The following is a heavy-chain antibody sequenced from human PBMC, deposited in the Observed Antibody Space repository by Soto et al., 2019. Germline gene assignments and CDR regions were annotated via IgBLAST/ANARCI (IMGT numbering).Heavy chain of an antibody. CDR1: GYTFTSYA. J-gene: IGHJ3*02. Sequence: ASVKVSCKASGYTFTSYAMHWVRQAPGQRLEWMGWINAGNGNTKYSQKFQGRVTITRDTSASTAYMELSSLRSEDTAVYYCARAAVAENAFDIWGQGTMVTVSS. CDR2: INAGNGNT. CDR3: ARAAVAENAFDI. D-gene: IGHD6-19*01. V-gene: IGHV1-3*01.